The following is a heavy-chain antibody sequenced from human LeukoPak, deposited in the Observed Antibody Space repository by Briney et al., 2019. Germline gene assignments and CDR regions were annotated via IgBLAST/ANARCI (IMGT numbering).Heavy chain of an antibody. Sequence: GGSLRLSCAASGFTFSSYAMNWVRQAPGKGLEWVSAIGGSGASTYYADSVKGRFTISRDNSKNTLYLQMNSLRAEDTAVYYCAKESRGYSDSSGYYLARYFQHWGQGTLVTVSS. CDR1: GFTFSSYA. CDR2: IGGSGAST. J-gene: IGHJ1*01. D-gene: IGHD3-22*01. CDR3: AKESRGYSDSSGYYLARYFQH. V-gene: IGHV3-23*01.